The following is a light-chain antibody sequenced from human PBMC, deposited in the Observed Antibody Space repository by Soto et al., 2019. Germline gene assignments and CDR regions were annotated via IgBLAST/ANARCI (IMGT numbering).Light chain of an antibody. V-gene: IGKV3-15*01. CDR2: GAS. J-gene: IGKJ4*01. CDR3: QQYNYCPPVT. CDR1: QGVGSN. Sequence: EIVMTQSPATLSVSPGERATLSCRASQGVGSNLAWYQHKPGQAPRLLIFGASTRATDIPARFSGSGSGTEFTLTISSVQSVDFAVYYCQQYNYCPPVTFGGGTKVESK.